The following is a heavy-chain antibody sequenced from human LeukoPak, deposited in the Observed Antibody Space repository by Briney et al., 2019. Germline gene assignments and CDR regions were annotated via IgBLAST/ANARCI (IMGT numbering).Heavy chain of an antibody. CDR1: GFTFSSYA. CDR2: ISSSGSTI. Sequence: PGGSLRLSCAASGFTFSSYAMSWVRQAPGKGLEWVSYISSSGSTIYYADSVKGRFTISRDNAKNSLYLQMDSLRAEDTAVYYCASLYSSSCDYWGQGTLVTVSS. D-gene: IGHD6-13*01. J-gene: IGHJ4*02. CDR3: ASLYSSSCDY. V-gene: IGHV3-48*04.